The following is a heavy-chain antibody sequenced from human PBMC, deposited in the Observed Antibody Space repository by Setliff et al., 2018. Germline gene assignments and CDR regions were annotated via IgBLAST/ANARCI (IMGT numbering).Heavy chain of an antibody. J-gene: IGHJ6*02. D-gene: IGHD3-3*01. CDR1: GGSFSGYY. Sequence: PSETLSLTCAVYGGSFSGYYWGWIRQPPGKGLEWIGEINHSGSTNYNPSLKSRFTISVDTSKNQFYLKLSPVTAADTAVYYCAREKGDPNYNFWSGYYLYYFYGMDVWGQGTTVTVSS. V-gene: IGHV4-34*01. CDR2: INHSGST. CDR3: AREKGDPNYNFWSGYYLYYFYGMDV.